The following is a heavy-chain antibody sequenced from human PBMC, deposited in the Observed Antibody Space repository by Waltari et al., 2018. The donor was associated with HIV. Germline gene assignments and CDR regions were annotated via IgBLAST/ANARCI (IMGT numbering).Heavy chain of an antibody. D-gene: IGHD2-8*01. V-gene: IGHV3-7*01. CDR2: IKQDGSEK. J-gene: IGHJ5*02. CDR1: GFTFSGYW. Sequence: EVQLVESGGGLVQPGGSLRLSCAASGFTFSGYWMSWVRQAPGKGLEGVANIKQDGSEKYYVDSMKGRFTISRDNAKNSLYLQINSLRAEDTAVYYCAGRSPARRLNWFDPWGQGTLVIVSS. CDR3: AGRSPARRLNWFDP.